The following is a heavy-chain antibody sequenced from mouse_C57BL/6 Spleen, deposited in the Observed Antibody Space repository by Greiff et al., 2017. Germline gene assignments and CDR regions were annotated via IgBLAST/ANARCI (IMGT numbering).Heavy chain of an antibody. D-gene: IGHD1-1*01. V-gene: IGHV1-64*01. CDR1: GYTFTSYW. CDR3: ARSGYYGSTRDLDV. J-gene: IGHJ1*03. Sequence: QVQLQQPGAELVKPGASVKLSCKASGYTFTSYWMHWVKQRPGQGLEWIGMIHPNSGSTNYNEKFKSKATLTVDKSSSTAYMQLSSLTSEDSAVYYCARSGYYGSTRDLDVWGTGTTVTVSS. CDR2: IHPNSGST.